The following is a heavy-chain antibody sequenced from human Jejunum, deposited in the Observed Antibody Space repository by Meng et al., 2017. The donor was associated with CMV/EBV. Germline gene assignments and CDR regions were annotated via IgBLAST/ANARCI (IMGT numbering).Heavy chain of an antibody. Sequence: CVASGLTVESNYMSWVRQAPGKGLEWISVIYSAGNAHYADSEKGRFTISRDTSKNTVYLQLNSLRPEDTAVYYCVRGGLKGFDPWGQGTLVTVSS. CDR1: GLTVESNY. V-gene: IGHV3-66*02. CDR2: IYSAGNA. D-gene: IGHD3-16*01. J-gene: IGHJ5*02. CDR3: VRGGLKGFDP.